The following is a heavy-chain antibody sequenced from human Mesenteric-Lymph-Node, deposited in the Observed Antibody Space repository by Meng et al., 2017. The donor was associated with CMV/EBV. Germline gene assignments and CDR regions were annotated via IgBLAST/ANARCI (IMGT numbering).Heavy chain of an antibody. D-gene: IGHD4-17*01. CDR2: IIPILGIA. Sequence: SVKVSCKASGGTFSSYAISWVRQAPGQGLEWMGGIIPILGIANYAQKFQGRVTITADKSTSTAYMELSSLRSEDTAVYYCASPTVTKGAFDIWGQGTMVTVS. CDR3: ASPTVTKGAFDI. J-gene: IGHJ3*02. V-gene: IGHV1-69*10. CDR1: GGTFSSYA.